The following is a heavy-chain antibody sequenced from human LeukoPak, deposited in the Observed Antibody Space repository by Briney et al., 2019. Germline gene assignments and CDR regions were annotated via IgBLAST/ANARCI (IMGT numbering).Heavy chain of an antibody. CDR1: GITFSSYG. V-gene: IGHV3-23*01. CDR3: AALLTGYRLDV. CDR2: LSSTVGTT. J-gene: IGHJ6*04. Sequence: GGSLRLSCAASGITFSSYGMSWVRQAPGKGLEWVSSLSSTVGTTYYADSVKGRFTISRDNSKNTLCLQMNRLRAQDTPLYFCAALLTGYRLDVWGKGTTVTIAS. D-gene: IGHD3-9*01.